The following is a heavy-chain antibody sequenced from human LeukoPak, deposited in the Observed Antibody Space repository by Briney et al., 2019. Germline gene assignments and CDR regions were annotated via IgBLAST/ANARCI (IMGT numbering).Heavy chain of an antibody. Sequence: GGSPKLSLVASWFTFNGPAMHRVPQASGRGLEWVARHRSKAGSYATEYAVSVKGRFTSSREDSKNTAVVQMNNLKAEHPAVYYCTGGSTVTTLDYWGQGTMVTVSS. D-gene: IGHD4-17*01. J-gene: IGHJ4*02. CDR3: TGGSTVTTLDY. CDR1: WFTFNGPA. V-gene: IGHV3-73*01. CDR2: HRSKAGSYAT.